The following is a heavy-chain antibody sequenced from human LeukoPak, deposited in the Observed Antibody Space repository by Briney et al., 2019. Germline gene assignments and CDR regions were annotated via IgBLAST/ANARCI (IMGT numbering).Heavy chain of an antibody. CDR1: GFTFSSYG. D-gene: IGHD5-18*01. Sequence: GGTLRLSCAASGFTFSSYGMSWVRQAPGKGLEWVSAISGSGGSTYYADSVKGRFTISRDNSKNTLYLQMNSLRAEDTAVYYCAKEYGYTYGEFDYWGQGTLVTVSS. J-gene: IGHJ4*02. CDR3: AKEYGYTYGEFDY. V-gene: IGHV3-23*01. CDR2: ISGSGGST.